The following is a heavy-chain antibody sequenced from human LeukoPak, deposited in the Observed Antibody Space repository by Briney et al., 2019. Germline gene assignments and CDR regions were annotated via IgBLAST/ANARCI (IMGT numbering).Heavy chain of an antibody. CDR2: IIPIFGTA. CDR1: GGTFSSYA. V-gene: IGHV1-69*05. J-gene: IGHJ5*02. D-gene: IGHD3-3*01. Sequence: VASVKVSCKASGGTFSSYAISWVRQAPGQGLEWMGGIIPIFGTANYAQKFQGRVTITTDESTSTAYMELSSLRSEDTAVYYCARGPLTIFGVVTPFDPWGQGTLVTVSS. CDR3: ARGPLTIFGVVTPFDP.